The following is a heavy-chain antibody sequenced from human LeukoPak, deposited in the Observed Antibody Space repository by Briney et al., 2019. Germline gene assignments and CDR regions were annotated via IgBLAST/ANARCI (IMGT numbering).Heavy chain of an antibody. CDR1: GYTFTDYY. J-gene: IGHJ5*02. CDR2: INTNTGDT. CDR3: ARGRESGNYFWFDP. Sequence: ASVKLSCKASGYTFTDYYINWLRQAPGQGLEWMGWINTNTGDTNYALKFKGRVTLTRDTSISTAYMDLSSLRSDDTAVYYCARGRESGNYFWFDPWGQGTLVTVSS. V-gene: IGHV1-2*02. D-gene: IGHD1-26*01.